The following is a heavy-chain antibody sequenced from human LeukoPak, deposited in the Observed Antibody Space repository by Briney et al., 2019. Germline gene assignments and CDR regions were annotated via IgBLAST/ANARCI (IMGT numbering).Heavy chain of an antibody. CDR1: GYTSTGYY. D-gene: IGHD1-26*01. Sequence: ASVKVSCKASGYTSTGYYMHWVRQAPGQGLEWMGWINPNSGGTNYAQKFQGRVTMTRDTSISTAYMELSRLRSDDTAVYYCAREYSGSYYGIDYWGQGTLVTVSS. CDR2: INPNSGGT. CDR3: AREYSGSYYGIDY. J-gene: IGHJ4*02. V-gene: IGHV1-2*02.